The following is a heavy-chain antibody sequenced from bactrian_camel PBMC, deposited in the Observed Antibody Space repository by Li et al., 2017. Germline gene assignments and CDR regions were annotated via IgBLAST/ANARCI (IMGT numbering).Heavy chain of an antibody. CDR1: GDTIGRYC. J-gene: IGHJ4*01. Sequence: VQLVESGGGSVQVGGSLRLSCVASGDTIGRYCMGWFRQIPDKEREGVAGIESDGSTSYADPVKGRFTVSQDNAKNTLYLQMNSLRPEDTAMYYCAASKDCSLGYLNVNEYIYWGQGTQVTVS. CDR3: AASKDCSLGYLNVNEYIY. CDR2: IESDGST. D-gene: IGHD2*01. V-gene: IGHV3S55*01.